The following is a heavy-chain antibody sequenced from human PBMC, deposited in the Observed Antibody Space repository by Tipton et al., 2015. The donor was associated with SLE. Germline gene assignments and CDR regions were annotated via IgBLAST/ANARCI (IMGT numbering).Heavy chain of an antibody. CDR2: IYYSGST. D-gene: IGHD4/OR15-4a*01. J-gene: IGHJ4*02. CDR1: GGSISNYY. V-gene: IGHV4-59*12. CDR3: ARRRGYGVDY. Sequence: TLSLTCTVSGGSISNYYWSWIRQPPGKGLEWIGYIYYSGSTNYNPSLKSRVTISVDTSKNQFSLKLRSVIAADTAVYYCARRRGYGVDYWGQGTLVTVSS.